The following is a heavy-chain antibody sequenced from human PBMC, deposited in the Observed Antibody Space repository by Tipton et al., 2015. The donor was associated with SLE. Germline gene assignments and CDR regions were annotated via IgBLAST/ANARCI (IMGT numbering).Heavy chain of an antibody. J-gene: IGHJ4*02. D-gene: IGHD6-13*01. CDR3: ARGYPMDH. CDR1: GGSITSGSHY. Sequence: TLSLTCTVSGGSITSGSHYWTWIRQPAGKGVEWIGRIYTSGTTDYNSSLKGRITISADMSKNQFYLRLSSVTAADAAVYYCARGYPMDHWGQGTLVTVSS. V-gene: IGHV4-61*02. CDR2: IYTSGTT.